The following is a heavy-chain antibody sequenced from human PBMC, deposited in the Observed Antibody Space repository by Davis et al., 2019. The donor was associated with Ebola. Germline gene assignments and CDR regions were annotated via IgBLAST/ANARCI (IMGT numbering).Heavy chain of an antibody. Sequence: GESLKISCAASGFTVSSNYMSWVRQAPGKGLEWVSVIYSGGSTYYSDSVKGRFTISRDNSKNTLYLQMNSLRAEDTAVYYCARGDSSSWTPLGYWGQGTLVTVSS. CDR1: GFTVSSNY. V-gene: IGHV3-53*01. CDR3: ARGDSSSWTPLGY. D-gene: IGHD6-13*01. J-gene: IGHJ4*02. CDR2: IYSGGST.